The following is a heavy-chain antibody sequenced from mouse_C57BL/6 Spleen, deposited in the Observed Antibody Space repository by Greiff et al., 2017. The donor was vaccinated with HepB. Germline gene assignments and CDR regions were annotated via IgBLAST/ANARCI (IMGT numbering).Heavy chain of an antibody. Sequence: VQLQQSGAELVRPGASVKLSCTASGFNIKDDYMHWVKQRPEQGLEWIGWIDPENGDTEYASKFQGKATITADTSSNTAYLQLSSLTSEDTAVYYCTTGYYGRAQHYYAMDYWGQGTSVTVSS. CDR2: IDPENGDT. D-gene: IGHD1-1*01. CDR3: TTGYYGRAQHYYAMDY. J-gene: IGHJ4*01. V-gene: IGHV14-4*01. CDR1: GFNIKDDY.